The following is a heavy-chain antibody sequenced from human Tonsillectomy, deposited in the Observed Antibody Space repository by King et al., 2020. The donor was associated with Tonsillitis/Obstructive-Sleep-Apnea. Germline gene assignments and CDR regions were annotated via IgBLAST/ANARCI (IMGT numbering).Heavy chain of an antibody. D-gene: IGHD3-16*02. CDR2: IKQDGSEK. CDR1: GFTFSSYW. CDR3: ARAFYDSIWGSYPSDY. V-gene: IGHV3-7*04. J-gene: IGHJ4*02. Sequence: QLVQSGGGLVQPGGSLRLSCAASGFTFSSYWMSWVRQAPGKGLEWVANIKQDGSEKYYVDSVKGRFTISRDNAKNSLYLQMNSLRAEDTAVYYCARAFYDSIWGSYPSDYWGQGTLVTVSS.